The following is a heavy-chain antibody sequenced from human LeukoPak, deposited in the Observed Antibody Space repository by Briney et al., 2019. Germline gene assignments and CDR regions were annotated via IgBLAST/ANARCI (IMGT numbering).Heavy chain of an antibody. CDR3: ARDYYDILTGCFDY. CDR1: GGSMTTYY. J-gene: IGHJ4*02. Sequence: PSGTLSLTCTVSGGSMTTYYWSWIRQPAGKGPEWIGRIYTNGNTIYNPSLESRVTMSIDTSKNQFSLELRSVTAADTALYYCARDYYDILTGCFDYWDQGAQVTVSP. V-gene: IGHV4-4*07. D-gene: IGHD3-9*01. CDR2: IYTNGNT.